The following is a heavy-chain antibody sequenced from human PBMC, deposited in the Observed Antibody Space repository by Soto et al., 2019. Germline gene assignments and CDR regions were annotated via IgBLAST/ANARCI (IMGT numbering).Heavy chain of an antibody. Sequence: QVQLVESGGGVVQPGRSLRLSCAASGFTFSSYGMHWVRQAPGKGLEWVAVISYDGSNKYYADSVKGRFTISRDNSKNTMYLQMNSLRAEDTAVYYCAKVLRYFDWFAGGGMDVWGQGTTVTVSS. D-gene: IGHD3-9*01. J-gene: IGHJ6*02. V-gene: IGHV3-30*18. CDR2: ISYDGSNK. CDR1: GFTFSSYG. CDR3: AKVLRYFDWFAGGGMDV.